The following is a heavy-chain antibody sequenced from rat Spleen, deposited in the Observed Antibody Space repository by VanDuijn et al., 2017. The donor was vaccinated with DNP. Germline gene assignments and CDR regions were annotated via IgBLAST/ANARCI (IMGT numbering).Heavy chain of an antibody. D-gene: IGHD4-3*01. CDR2: IRYDGGYT. J-gene: IGHJ2*01. CDR1: GFTFSNYG. V-gene: IGHV5-19*01. Sequence: EVQLVESGGGLVQPGRSLKLSCAASGFTFSNYGMHWIRQAPTKGLEWVAYIRYDGGYTKYGDSVKGRFTISRDNAENTLYLQMNSLRSEDMATYYCARWNSGHFDYWGQGVMVSVSS. CDR3: ARWNSGHFDY.